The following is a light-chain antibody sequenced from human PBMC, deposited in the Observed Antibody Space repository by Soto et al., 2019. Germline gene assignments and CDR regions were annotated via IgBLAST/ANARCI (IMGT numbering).Light chain of an antibody. CDR3: QQYNNWPPFT. V-gene: IGKV3-20*01. CDR1: RSVSDTL. J-gene: IGKJ3*01. CDR2: GTS. Sequence: EIVLTQSPGTLSLSPGERATLSCRADRSVSDTLLTWFQQKPGQAPRLLIFGTSNRAPGIPDRFSGSGSGTDFTLTISRLEPDDFAVYYCQQYNNWPPFTFGPGTKVDIK.